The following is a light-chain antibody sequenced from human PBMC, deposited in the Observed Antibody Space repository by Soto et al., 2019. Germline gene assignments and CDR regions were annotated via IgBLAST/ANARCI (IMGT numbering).Light chain of an antibody. J-gene: IGKJ1*01. CDR2: DAS. CDR3: QQTDTFPRT. Sequence: DIQMTQSPSSLSASVGDRVTITCQASQDIRKYLNWYQQKPGKAPKLLIYDASNLETGVPSRFSGSGSGTDFALTISSLQREDFATYYCQQTDTFPRTFGQGTQVDIK. V-gene: IGKV1-33*01. CDR1: QDIRKY.